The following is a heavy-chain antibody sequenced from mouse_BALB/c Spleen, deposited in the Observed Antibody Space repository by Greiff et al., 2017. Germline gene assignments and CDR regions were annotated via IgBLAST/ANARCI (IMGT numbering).Heavy chain of an antibody. CDR2: ISYSGST. J-gene: IGHJ2*01. Sequence: EVKLLESGPGLVKPSQSLSLTCTVTGYSITSDYAWNWIRQFPGNKLEWMGYISYSGSTSYNPSLKSRISITRDTSKNQFFLQLNSVTTEDTATYYCARLGSSFYYFDYWGQGTTLTVSS. CDR1: GYSITSDYA. V-gene: IGHV3-2*02. CDR3: ARLGSSFYYFDY. D-gene: IGHD1-1*01.